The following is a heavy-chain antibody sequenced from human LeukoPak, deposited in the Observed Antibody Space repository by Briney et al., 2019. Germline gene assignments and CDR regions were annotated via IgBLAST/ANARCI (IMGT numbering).Heavy chain of an antibody. Sequence: ASVKVSCKASGYTFTTYVINWVRRAPGQGLEWMGWISPYNGNTHYAEKLQGRVTMTTDTSTSTGYMELGSLTSEDTAVYYCARIPQGGWSGYYYFDYWGQGTLVTVSS. CDR3: ARIPQGGWSGYYYFDY. J-gene: IGHJ4*02. CDR1: GYTFTTYV. D-gene: IGHD3-3*01. CDR2: ISPYNGNT. V-gene: IGHV1-18*01.